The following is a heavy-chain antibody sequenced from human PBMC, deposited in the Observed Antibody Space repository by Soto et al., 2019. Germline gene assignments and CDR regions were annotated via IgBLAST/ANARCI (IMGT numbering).Heavy chain of an antibody. Sequence: PSETLSLTCSVLDDSISGSRYYLGWIRQSPEKGLEWIGSISHDGHAYYNPPLKSRVTLFADTSRNQFSLKMKSVTVADTALYFCARQVYGDYLGGNWFDPSGQGAPFTVSS. D-gene: IGHD4-17*01. V-gene: IGHV4-39*01. J-gene: IGHJ5*02. CDR1: DDSISGSRYY. CDR3: ARQVYGDYLGGNWFDP. CDR2: ISHDGHA.